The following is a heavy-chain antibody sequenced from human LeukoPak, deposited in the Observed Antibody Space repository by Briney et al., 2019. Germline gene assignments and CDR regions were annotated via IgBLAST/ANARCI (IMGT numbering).Heavy chain of an antibody. D-gene: IGHD5-12*01. J-gene: IGHJ4*02. Sequence: GGSLRLSCAASGFTFTTYSMNWVRQAPGKGLEWISYISSRSSDICYADSVKGRFTISRDNAKNSLYLQMNSLRDEDTAVYYCATRGRGYSGYDFSFDSWGQGTLVTVSS. CDR2: ISSRSSDI. CDR1: GFTFTTYS. CDR3: ATRGRGYSGYDFSFDS. V-gene: IGHV3-48*02.